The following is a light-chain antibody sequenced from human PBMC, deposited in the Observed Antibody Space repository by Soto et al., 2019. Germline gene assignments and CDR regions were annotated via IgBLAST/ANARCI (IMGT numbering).Light chain of an antibody. Sequence: EIVLTQSPGTLSLSPGERASLSCRASQSVSSEKLAWYQQKPDQAPRLLIYDASNRATGIPARFSGSGSGTDFTLTISSLEPEDFAVYYCQQRYNWPPTFGQGTKV. J-gene: IGKJ1*01. CDR1: QSVSSE. CDR3: QQRYNWPPT. CDR2: DAS. V-gene: IGKV3-11*01.